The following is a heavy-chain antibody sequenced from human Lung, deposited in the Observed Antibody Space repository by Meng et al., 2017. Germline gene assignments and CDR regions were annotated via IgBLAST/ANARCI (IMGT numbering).Heavy chain of an antibody. CDR3: ARSGYCSGSRCYGSFDS. CDR2: ISHGGST. Sequence: QLQLQESGPGLVKPSQTLSLTCAFSGGSISSGGYSWGWSRQPPGQGLEWIGYISHGGSTYYNPSLKNRVPITGDRSTNQFSLRLTSVTAADTAVYSCARSGYCSGSRCYGSFDSWGQGTLVTVSS. CDR1: GGSISSGGYS. V-gene: IGHV4-30-2*01. J-gene: IGHJ4*02. D-gene: IGHD2-15*01.